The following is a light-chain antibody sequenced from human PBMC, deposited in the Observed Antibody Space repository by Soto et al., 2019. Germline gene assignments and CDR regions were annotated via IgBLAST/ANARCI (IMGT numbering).Light chain of an antibody. CDR2: DAS. CDR3: QQSSNWPPIT. CDR1: QSVSSY. V-gene: IGKV3-11*01. J-gene: IGKJ5*01. Sequence: EIVLTQSPATLSLSPGERATLSCRASQSVSSYLAWYQQKPGQAPRLLIYDASNRATGIPARFSGSGSGTDFTLPISSREPEDFAVYYCQQSSNWPPITFGQGTRLEIK.